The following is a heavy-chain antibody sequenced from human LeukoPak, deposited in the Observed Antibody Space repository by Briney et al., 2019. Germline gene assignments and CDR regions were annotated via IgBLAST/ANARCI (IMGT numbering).Heavy chain of an antibody. CDR1: GGSISSYY. CDR2: IYYSGST. J-gene: IGHJ3*02. V-gene: IGHV4-59*01. Sequence: SETLSLTCTASGGSISSYYWSWIRQPPGKGLEWIGYIYYSGSTNYNPSLKSRVTISVDTSKNQFSLKLSSVTAADTAVYYCARDFDAFDIWGQGTMVTVSS. CDR3: ARDFDAFDI.